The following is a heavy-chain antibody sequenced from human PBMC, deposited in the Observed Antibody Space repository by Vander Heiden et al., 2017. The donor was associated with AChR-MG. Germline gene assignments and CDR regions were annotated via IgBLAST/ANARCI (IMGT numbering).Heavy chain of an antibody. CDR3: ALTSSGFWKLGAFDP. D-gene: IGHD3-3*01. CDR1: GRSFRGYY. J-gene: IGHJ5*02. V-gene: IGHV4-34*01. Sequence: QVQLQQWGAGLLKPSVTLSLTCAVYGRSFRGYYWSWIRQPPGKGLEWMGEINHSGSTNYNPSLKSRVTISVETSKNQFSLKLSSVTAADTAVYYCALTSSGFWKLGAFDPWGQGTLVTVSS. CDR2: INHSGST.